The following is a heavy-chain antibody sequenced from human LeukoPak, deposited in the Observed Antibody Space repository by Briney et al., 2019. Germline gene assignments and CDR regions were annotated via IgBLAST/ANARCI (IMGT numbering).Heavy chain of an antibody. D-gene: IGHD3-3*01. V-gene: IGHV4-34*01. CDR2: INHSGST. Sequence: PSETLSLTCAVYGGSFSGYYWSWIRQPPGKGLEWIGEINHSGSTNYNPSLKSRVTISVDTSKNQFSLKLSSVTAADTAVYYCARGRRFLERFADRNGPFDPWGQGTLVTVSS. J-gene: IGHJ5*02. CDR3: ARGRRFLERFADRNGPFDP. CDR1: GGSFSGYY.